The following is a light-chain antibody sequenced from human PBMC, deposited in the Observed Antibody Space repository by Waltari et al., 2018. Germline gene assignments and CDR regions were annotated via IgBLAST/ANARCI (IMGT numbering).Light chain of an antibody. Sequence: DIHTTQSPSSLSASVGDRVTITCRASQSISSYLNWYQQKPGKAPKLLIYAASSLQSGVPSRFSGSGSGTDFTLTISSLQPEDFATYYCQQSYSTPPTFGQGTKVEIK. V-gene: IGKV1-39*01. CDR2: AAS. J-gene: IGKJ1*01. CDR1: QSISSY. CDR3: QQSYSTPPT.